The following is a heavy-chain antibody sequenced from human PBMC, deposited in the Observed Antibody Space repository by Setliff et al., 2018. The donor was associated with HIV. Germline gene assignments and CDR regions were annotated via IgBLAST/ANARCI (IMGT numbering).Heavy chain of an antibody. J-gene: IGHJ5*02. V-gene: IGHV4-39*01. CDR1: GGSISRSSYY. CDR2: IYYSGNT. CDR3: ASRVLGYCRSTSCLNWFDP. Sequence: ETLSLTCTVSGGSISRSSYYWGWIRQPPGKGLEWIGSIYYSGNTYYNPSLKSRVTISVDTSKNQVSLKLSSVTAADTAVYYCASRVLGYCRSTSCLNWFDPWGQGTLVTVSS. D-gene: IGHD2-2*01.